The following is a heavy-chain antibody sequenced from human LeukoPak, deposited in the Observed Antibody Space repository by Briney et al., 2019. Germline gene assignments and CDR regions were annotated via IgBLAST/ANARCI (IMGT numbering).Heavy chain of an antibody. Sequence: SETLSLTCTVSGYSISSGYYWGWIRQPPGKGLEWLGSIYRSGSTYYNPSLKSRVTISVDTSKNQFSLKLSSVTAADTAVYYCARVASSGWYIHSTNYYYYMDVWGKGTTVTVSS. CDR1: GYSISSGYY. CDR3: ARVASSGWYIHSTNYYYYMDV. CDR2: IYRSGST. D-gene: IGHD6-19*01. V-gene: IGHV4-38-2*02. J-gene: IGHJ6*03.